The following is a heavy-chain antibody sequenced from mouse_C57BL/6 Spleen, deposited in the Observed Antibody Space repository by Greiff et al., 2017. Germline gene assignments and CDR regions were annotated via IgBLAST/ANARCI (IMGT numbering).Heavy chain of an antibody. CDR2: IYPRSGNT. V-gene: IGHV1-81*01. CDR1: GYTFTSYG. D-gene: IGHD1-1*01. Sequence: VQLVESGAELARPGASVKLSCKASGYTFTSYGISWVKQRTGQGLEWIGEIYPRSGNTYYNEKFKGKATLTADKSSSTAYMELRSLTSEDSAVYFCARVTTVVAPFDYWGQGTTLTVSS. CDR3: ARVTTVVAPFDY. J-gene: IGHJ2*01.